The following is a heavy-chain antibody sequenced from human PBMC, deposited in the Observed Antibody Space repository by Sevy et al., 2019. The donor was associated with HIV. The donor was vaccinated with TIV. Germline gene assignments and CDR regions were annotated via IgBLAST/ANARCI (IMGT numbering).Heavy chain of an antibody. D-gene: IGHD6-13*01. CDR3: VIAIATVDSF. Sequence: GGSLRLSCVASGFKFNSYWMLWVRQAPGKGLEWVANTNQDATANFYADSVRGGFIISRDNVRNSVSLQMNILRVEDTALYYCVIAIATVDSFWGQGTLVTVSS. V-gene: IGHV3-7*01. J-gene: IGHJ4*02. CDR1: GFKFNSYW. CDR2: TNQDATAN.